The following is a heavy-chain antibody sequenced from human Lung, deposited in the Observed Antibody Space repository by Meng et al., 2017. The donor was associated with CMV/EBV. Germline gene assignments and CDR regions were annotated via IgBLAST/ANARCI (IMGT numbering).Heavy chain of an antibody. CDR2: VIPISGTA. CDR3: ARGSRSGELLTIQFAFDI. V-gene: IGHV1-69*05. CDR1: AGTFSSYA. D-gene: IGHD2-15*01. Sequence: SVXVSCXASAGTFSSYATSWARQAPGQGLEWMGGVIPISGTANYAQKSSGRVTITTDESTSTAYLELSSLRSEDTAVFYCARGSRSGELLTIQFAFDIWXQGTXVTVSS. J-gene: IGHJ3*02.